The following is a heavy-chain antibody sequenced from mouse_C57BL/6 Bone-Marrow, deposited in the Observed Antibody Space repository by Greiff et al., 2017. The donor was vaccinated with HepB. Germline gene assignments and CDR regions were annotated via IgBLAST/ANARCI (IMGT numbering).Heavy chain of an antibody. Sequence: QVQLKESGPELVKPGASVKISCKASGYAFSSSWMNWVKQRPGKGLEWIGRIYPGDGDTNYNGKFKGKATLTADKSSSTAYMQLSSLTSEDSAVYFCARPTTVVATRYYFDYWGQGTTLTVSS. CDR2: IYPGDGDT. CDR3: ARPTTVVATRYYFDY. D-gene: IGHD1-1*01. V-gene: IGHV1-82*01. CDR1: GYAFSSSW. J-gene: IGHJ2*01.